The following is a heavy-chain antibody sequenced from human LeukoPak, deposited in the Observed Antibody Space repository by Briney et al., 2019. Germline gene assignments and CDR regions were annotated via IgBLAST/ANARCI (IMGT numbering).Heavy chain of an antibody. CDR1: GYTLTELS. CDR2: FDPEDGET. V-gene: IGHV1-24*01. Sequence: ASVKVSCKVSGYTLTELSMHWVRQAPGKGLEWMGGFDPEDGETIYAQKFQGRVTITADESTSTAYMELSSLRSEDTAVYYCARMPYYYDSSGYSHFDYWGQGTLVTVSS. CDR3: ARMPYYYDSSGYSHFDY. D-gene: IGHD3-22*01. J-gene: IGHJ4*02.